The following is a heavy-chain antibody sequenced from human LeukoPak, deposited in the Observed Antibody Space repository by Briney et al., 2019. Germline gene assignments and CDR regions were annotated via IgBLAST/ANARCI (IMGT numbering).Heavy chain of an antibody. CDR2: ISGYNGHT. CDR1: GYTFSNYG. J-gene: IGHJ5*02. V-gene: IGHV1-18*01. D-gene: IGHD2-2*01. Sequence: ASVKVSCKASGYTFSNYGISWVRQAPGQGLEWMGWISGYNGHTNYAQKFQGRVTMTTDTSTSTAYTELRSLRSDDTAVYYCAKGPGPAAVYNWFDPWGQGTLVTVSS. CDR3: AKGPGPAAVYNWFDP.